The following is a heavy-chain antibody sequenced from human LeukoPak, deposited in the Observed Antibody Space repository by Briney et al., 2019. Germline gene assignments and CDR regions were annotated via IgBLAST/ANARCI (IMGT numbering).Heavy chain of an antibody. V-gene: IGHV4-59*01. J-gene: IGHJ5*02. CDR3: ARGSRVVTAYDP. D-gene: IGHD2-21*02. Sequence: SETLSLTCTVSGGSISSYYWSWIRQPPGKGLEWIGYIYYSASTNYNPSLKSRVTISVDTSKNQFSLKLSSVTAADTAVYYCARGSRVVTAYDPWGQGTLVTVSS. CDR1: GGSISSYY. CDR2: IYYSAST.